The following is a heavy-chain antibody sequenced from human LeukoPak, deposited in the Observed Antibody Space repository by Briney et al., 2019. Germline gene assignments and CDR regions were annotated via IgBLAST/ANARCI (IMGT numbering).Heavy chain of an antibody. V-gene: IGHV1-2*02. CDR1: GYSFTDNY. CDR3: ARDEGSGYSYGGLPSRFDP. CDR2: ITPNSGGT. J-gene: IGHJ5*02. Sequence: GASVKVSCKASGYSFTDNYIHWVRQAPGQGLEWMGWITPNSGGTNYAQKFQGRVTMTRDTSISTAYMELSRLRSDDTAVYYCARDEGSGYSYGGLPSRFDPWGQGTLVTVSS. D-gene: IGHD5-18*01.